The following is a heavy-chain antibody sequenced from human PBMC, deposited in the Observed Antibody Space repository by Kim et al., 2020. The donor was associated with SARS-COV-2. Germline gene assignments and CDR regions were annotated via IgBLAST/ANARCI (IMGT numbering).Heavy chain of an antibody. J-gene: IGHJ4*02. D-gene: IGHD6-13*01. Sequence: NDYAVSVKSRITIHPDTSQNQVSLQLNSVTPEDTAVYYCARDLVAAAGKDYFDYWGQGTLVTVSS. V-gene: IGHV6-1*01. CDR3: ARDLVAAAGKDYFDY. CDR2: N.